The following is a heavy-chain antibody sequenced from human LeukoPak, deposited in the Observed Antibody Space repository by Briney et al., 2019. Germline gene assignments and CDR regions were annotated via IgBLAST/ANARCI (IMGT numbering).Heavy chain of an antibody. J-gene: IGHJ4*02. D-gene: IGHD4-17*01. Sequence: GGSLRLSCAASGFTFSSYAMSWVRQAPGKGLEWVSAISRGGGSTYYADSVKGRFTISRDNSKNTPYLQMNSLRAEDTAVYYCAKHLIAFVGYGDELPPPGLDDWGQGTLVTVSS. CDR1: GFTFSSYA. V-gene: IGHV3-23*01. CDR2: ISRGGGST. CDR3: AKHLIAFVGYGDELPPPGLDD.